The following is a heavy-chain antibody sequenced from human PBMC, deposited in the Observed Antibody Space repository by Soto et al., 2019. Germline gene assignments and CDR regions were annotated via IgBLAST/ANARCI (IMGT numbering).Heavy chain of an antibody. CDR2: ITHSGTYV. V-gene: IGHV3-21*01. D-gene: IGHD5-12*01. J-gene: IGHJ4*02. CDR1: GFTFSEYS. Sequence: SLRLSCTASGFTFSEYSMSWVRQAPGKGLEWVSSITHSGTYVYYADSVKGRFTIPRDSASNSLFLQMTSLRAEDTAVYHCARARGNDWYSDYWGQGTLVTVSS. CDR3: ARARGNDWYSDY.